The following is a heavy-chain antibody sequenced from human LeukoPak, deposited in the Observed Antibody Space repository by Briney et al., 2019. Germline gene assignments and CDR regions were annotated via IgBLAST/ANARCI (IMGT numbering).Heavy chain of an antibody. V-gene: IGHV3-23*01. J-gene: IGHJ4*02. D-gene: IGHD2-2*02. CDR1: GFTFSNHG. CDR2: IGGSGSTT. CDR3: AKGVLYCSSTSCYTLFFDY. Sequence: SLXLSCAASGFTFSNHGMIWVRQAPGKGLAWVSAIGGSGSTTYYADSVKGRFTISRDNSKTTLYLQMNSLRAEDTAVYYCAKGVLYCSSTSCYTLFFDYWGQGTLVTVSS.